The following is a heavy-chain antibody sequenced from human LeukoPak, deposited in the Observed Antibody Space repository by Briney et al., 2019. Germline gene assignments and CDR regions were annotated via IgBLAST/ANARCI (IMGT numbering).Heavy chain of an antibody. Sequence: ASVKVSCKASGYTFTSYYMHWVRQAPGQGLEWMGIINPSGGSTTYAQMFQGRVTMTRDTSTRTVYMELSSLRSEDTAVYYCADLGYCSGGSCYPFDYWGQGTQVTVSS. CDR3: ADLGYCSGGSCYPFDY. V-gene: IGHV1-46*01. CDR2: INPSGGST. CDR1: GYTFTSYY. D-gene: IGHD2-15*01. J-gene: IGHJ4*02.